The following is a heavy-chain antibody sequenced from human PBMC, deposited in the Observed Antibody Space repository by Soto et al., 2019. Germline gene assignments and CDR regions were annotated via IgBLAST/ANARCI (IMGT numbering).Heavy chain of an antibody. D-gene: IGHD3-16*01. Sequence: QVQLQESGPGLVKPSEPLSLNCSVSGGSISGHYWSWVRQTPGKGLEWIGYIYYSGSTNYNPSLKSRVTISVDTSKNHFSLRLTSVTAADTAVYYCARGPYYDLSWNYYYMDVLGKGTTVTVSS. CDR3: ARGPYYDLSWNYYYMDV. CDR2: IYYSGST. V-gene: IGHV4-59*08. J-gene: IGHJ6*03. CDR1: GGSISGHY.